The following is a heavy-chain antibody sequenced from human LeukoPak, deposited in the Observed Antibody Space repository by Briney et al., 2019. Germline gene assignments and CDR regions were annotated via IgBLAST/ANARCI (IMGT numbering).Heavy chain of an antibody. CDR3: AKTPQIYSSSWYDWFDP. CDR2: ISGSGGGT. Sequence: GGSLRLSCAASGFTFSSYAMSWVRQAPGKGLEWVSAISGSGGGTYYADSVKGRFTISRDNSKNTLYLQMNSLRAEDTAVYYCAKTPQIYSSSWYDWFDPWGQGTLVTVSS. J-gene: IGHJ5*02. D-gene: IGHD6-13*01. CDR1: GFTFSSYA. V-gene: IGHV3-23*01.